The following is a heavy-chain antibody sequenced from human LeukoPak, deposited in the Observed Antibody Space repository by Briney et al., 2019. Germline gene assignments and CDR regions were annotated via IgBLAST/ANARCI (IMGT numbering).Heavy chain of an antibody. Sequence: PGGSLRLSCAASGFTFSGSAMHWVRQASGKGVEWVGRIRSKANSYATAYAGSVKGRFAISREDEKNQEYLQMNSLKAEDTAVYYCTKPARGIAAAGTTDYWGQGTLVTVSS. CDR2: IRSKANSYAT. CDR3: TKPARGIAAAGTTDY. J-gene: IGHJ4*02. CDR1: GFTFSGSA. D-gene: IGHD6-13*01. V-gene: IGHV3-73*01.